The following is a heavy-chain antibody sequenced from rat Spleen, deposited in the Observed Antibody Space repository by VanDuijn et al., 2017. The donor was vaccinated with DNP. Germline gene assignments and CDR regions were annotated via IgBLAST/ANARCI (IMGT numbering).Heavy chain of an antibody. CDR2: ISNTGDHT. CDR3: ARSRLPGYYPFAC. D-gene: IGHD1-4*01. V-gene: IGHV5-31*01. J-gene: IGHJ3*01. Sequence: EVQLMESGGGLVQPGRSLKISCVASGFTFSKSAMAWVRQAPGKGLEWVASISNTGDHTYYSDSVKGRFSLSRDDAKSSLYLQMNSLKSEDTATYYCARSRLPGYYPFACWGQGTLVTVSS. CDR1: GFTFSKSA.